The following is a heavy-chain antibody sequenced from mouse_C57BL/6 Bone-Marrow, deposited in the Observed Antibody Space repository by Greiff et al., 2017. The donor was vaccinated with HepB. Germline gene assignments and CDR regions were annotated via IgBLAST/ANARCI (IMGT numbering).Heavy chain of an antibody. CDR2: ILPGSGST. CDR3: AREGMYYYGSPWFAY. D-gene: IGHD1-1*01. CDR1: GYTFTGYW. V-gene: IGHV1-9*01. J-gene: IGHJ3*01. Sequence: VKLQQSGAELMKPGASVKLSCKATGYTFTGYWIEWVKQRPGHGLEWIGEILPGSGSTNYNEKFKGKATFTADTSSNTAYMQLSSLTTEDSAIYYCAREGMYYYGSPWFAYWGQGTLVTVSA.